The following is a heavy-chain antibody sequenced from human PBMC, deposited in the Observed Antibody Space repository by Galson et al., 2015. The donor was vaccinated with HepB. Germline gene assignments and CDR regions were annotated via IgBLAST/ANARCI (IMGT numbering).Heavy chain of an antibody. Sequence: SCKASGGTFSSYAISWVRQAPGQGLEWMGGIIPIFGTANYAQKFQGRVTITADESTSTAYMELSSLRSEDTAVYYCARSGDIVVVPAAIDYYYYYMDVWGKGTTVTVSS. V-gene: IGHV1-69*01. J-gene: IGHJ6*03. CDR2: IIPIFGTA. CDR1: GGTFSSYA. CDR3: ARSGDIVVVPAAIDYYYYYMDV. D-gene: IGHD2-2*02.